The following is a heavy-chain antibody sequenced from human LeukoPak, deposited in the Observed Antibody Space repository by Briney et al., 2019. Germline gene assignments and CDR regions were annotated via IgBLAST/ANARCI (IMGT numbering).Heavy chain of an antibody. CDR1: GGSFSGYY. J-gene: IGHJ4*02. D-gene: IGHD5-18*01. Sequence: SETLSLTCAVYGGSFSGYYWSWIRQPPGKGLEWIGEINHSGSTNYNPSLKSRVTISVDTSKNQFSLKLSSVTAADTAVYYCARQSYSDAAYYFDYWGQGTLVTVSS. CDR3: ARQSYSDAAYYFDY. V-gene: IGHV4-34*01. CDR2: INHSGST.